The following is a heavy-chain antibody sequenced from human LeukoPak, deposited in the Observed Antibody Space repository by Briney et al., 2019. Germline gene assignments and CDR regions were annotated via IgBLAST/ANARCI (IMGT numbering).Heavy chain of an antibody. V-gene: IGHV4-61*05. CDR2: IYYSGST. Sequence: SETLSLTCTVSGGSISSSSYYWGWLRQPPGKGLEWIGYIYYSGSTNYNPSLKSRVTISVDTSKNQFSLKLSSVTAADTAVYYCARRNVGYRSGQLDYWGQGTLVTVSS. D-gene: IGHD6-19*01. J-gene: IGHJ4*02. CDR3: ARRNVGYRSGQLDY. CDR1: GGSISSSSYY.